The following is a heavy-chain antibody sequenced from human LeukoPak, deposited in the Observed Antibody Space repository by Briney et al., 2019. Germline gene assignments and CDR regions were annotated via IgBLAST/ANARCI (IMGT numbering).Heavy chain of an antibody. CDR3: AKDRCSNGIGCYYYYMDV. Sequence: GGSLRLSCVASGFTFSASTMHWVRQAPGKGLEWVAVLSYDGFTKYYADSVKGRFTISRDSSKNILYLQMNSLRAEDTAVYYCAKDRCSNGIGCYYYYMDVWGTGTTVTISS. D-gene: IGHD2-8*01. CDR1: GFTFSAST. V-gene: IGHV3-30*04. CDR2: LSYDGFTK. J-gene: IGHJ6*03.